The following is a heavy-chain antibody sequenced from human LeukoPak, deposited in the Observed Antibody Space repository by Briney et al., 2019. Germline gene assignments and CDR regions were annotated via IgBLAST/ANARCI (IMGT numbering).Heavy chain of an antibody. CDR3: AKGRQGSGYDLES. CDR2: VSGSGGST. V-gene: IGHV3-23*01. Sequence: GGSLRLSCAASGFTFSTYAMSWVRQAPGKGLEWVSTVSGSGGSTNYADAVKGRFTISRDNSKKTLDLQMNSLRAEDTAVYYCAKGRQGSGYDLESWGQGSLVTVSS. J-gene: IGHJ5*02. D-gene: IGHD5-12*01. CDR1: GFTFSTYA.